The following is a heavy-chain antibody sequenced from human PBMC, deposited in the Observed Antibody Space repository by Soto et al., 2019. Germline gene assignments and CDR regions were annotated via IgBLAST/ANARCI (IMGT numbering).Heavy chain of an antibody. D-gene: IGHD3-10*01. CDR1: GYVFTKCA. V-gene: IGHV1-3*01. Sequence: QVQLVQSGAEVKNPGASVKVSCKTSGYVFTKCAIHWVRQAPGQRPEWLGWINAGDGHTKYSQKFQGRLTITRDTSASTAYMELNSLRSEDTGFYYCATYNGSGTYYNPPQFSYWGQGTLVSVSA. CDR2: INAGDGHT. J-gene: IGHJ4*02. CDR3: ATYNGSGTYYNPPQFSY.